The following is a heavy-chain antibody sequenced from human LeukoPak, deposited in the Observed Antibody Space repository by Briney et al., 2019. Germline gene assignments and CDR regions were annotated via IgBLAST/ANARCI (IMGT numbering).Heavy chain of an antibody. V-gene: IGHV3-9*01. Sequence: PGGSLRLSCAASGFTFDDYAMHWVRQAPGKGLEWVSGISWNSGSIGYADSVKGRFTISRDNAKNSLYLQMNSLRAEDTALYYCAKDMGVNPGAPFDYWGQGTLVTVSS. CDR1: GFTFDDYA. CDR2: ISWNSGSI. J-gene: IGHJ4*02. CDR3: AKDMGVNPGAPFDY. D-gene: IGHD3-16*01.